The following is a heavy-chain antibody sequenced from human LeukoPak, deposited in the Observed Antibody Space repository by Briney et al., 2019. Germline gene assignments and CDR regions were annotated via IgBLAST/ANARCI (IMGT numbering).Heavy chain of an antibody. CDR2: ISDTGGST. Sequence: GGSLRLSCAASGFTFSNYAMAWVRQAPGKGLDWVSAISDTGGSTYYADSVKGRFTISRDNSKNTLYLQMDSLRAEDTAVYYCPKGSGSSRPYYFDYWGQGTLVTVSS. CDR1: GFTFSNYA. J-gene: IGHJ4*02. D-gene: IGHD3-10*01. V-gene: IGHV3-23*01. CDR3: PKGSGSSRPYYFDY.